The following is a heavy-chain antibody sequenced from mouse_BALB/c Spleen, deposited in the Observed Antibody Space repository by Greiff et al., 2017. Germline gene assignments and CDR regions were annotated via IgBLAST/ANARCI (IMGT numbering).Heavy chain of an antibody. CDR2: IHPGSGST. D-gene: IGHD2-3*01. CDR3: TRGGFYDTNGGFAY. J-gene: IGHJ3*01. V-gene: IGHV1S22*01. Sequence: LQQPGSELVRPGASVKLSCKASGYTFTSYWMHWVKQRPGQGLEWIGNIHPGSGSTNYDEKFKSKATLTVDTSSSTAYMQLSSLTSEDSAVYYCTRGGFYDTNGGFAYWGQGTLVTVSA. CDR1: GYTFTSYW.